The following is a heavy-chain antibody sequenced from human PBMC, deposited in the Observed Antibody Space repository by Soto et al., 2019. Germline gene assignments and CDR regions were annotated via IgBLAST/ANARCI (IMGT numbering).Heavy chain of an antibody. Sequence: EVQLVESGGGLIQPGGSLRLSCAASGFTVSSNYMSWVRQAPGKGLEWVSVIYSGGSTYYADSVKGRLTISRDNSKNTLYLQMNSLRAEDTAVYYCARELGDSGSYYFDYWGQGTLVTVSS. CDR3: ARELGDSGSYYFDY. CDR1: GFTVSSNY. V-gene: IGHV3-53*01. D-gene: IGHD1-26*01. J-gene: IGHJ4*02. CDR2: IYSGGST.